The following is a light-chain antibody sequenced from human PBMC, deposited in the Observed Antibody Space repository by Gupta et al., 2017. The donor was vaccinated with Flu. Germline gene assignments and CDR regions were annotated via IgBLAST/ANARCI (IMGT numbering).Light chain of an antibody. V-gene: IGKV3-15*01. CDR3: QQDNDWPIA. J-gene: IGKJ5*01. Sequence: EVLLTQSPASLSVSPGERATLSCRASQSISNNLAWYQQKPGQAPRLLMYGVSARATGVPARFSGSGSGTDFTLTIDSLQSEDLAVYYCQQDNDWPIAFGQGTRVEIK. CDR1: QSISNN. CDR2: GVS.